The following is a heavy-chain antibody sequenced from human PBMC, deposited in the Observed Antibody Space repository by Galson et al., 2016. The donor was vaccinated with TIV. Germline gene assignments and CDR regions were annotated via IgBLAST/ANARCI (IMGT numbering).Heavy chain of an antibody. V-gene: IGHV1-69*10. D-gene: IGHD3-22*01. CDR3: ARFSGYWFNFDPDY. CDR2: ISPMLDTT. J-gene: IGHJ4*02. Sequence: SVKVSCKASGGTFSNYAFSWVRQAPGQGLEWMGGISPMLDTTNYAQKFQGRVTITADKFTSTAYMELSSLRSEDTAVYYCARFSGYWFNFDPDYWGQGSLVTVSS. CDR1: GGTFSNYA.